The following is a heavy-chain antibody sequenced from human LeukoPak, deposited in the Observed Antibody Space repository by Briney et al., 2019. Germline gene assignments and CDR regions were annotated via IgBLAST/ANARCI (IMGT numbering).Heavy chain of an antibody. CDR1: GDSVSSNSAA. D-gene: IGHD2-2*01. V-gene: IGHV6-1*01. J-gene: IGHJ4*02. Sequence: SQTLSVTCAISGDSVSSNSAAWNWIRQSPSRGLEWLGRTYYRSKWYNDYAVSVKSRISINPDTSKNQFSLQVNSVTPEDTAVYYCAREAGDCSSTSCSWGFDYWGQGTLVTVSS. CDR2: TYYRSKWYN. CDR3: AREAGDCSSTSCSWGFDY.